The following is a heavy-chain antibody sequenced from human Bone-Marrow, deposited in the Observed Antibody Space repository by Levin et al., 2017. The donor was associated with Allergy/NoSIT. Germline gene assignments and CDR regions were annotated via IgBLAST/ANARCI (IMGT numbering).Heavy chain of an antibody. V-gene: IGHV3-7*04. J-gene: IGHJ4*02. CDR1: GFTFSSYW. CDR2: IKQDGSEK. CDR3: ARDSGYSSGWYTPSIDY. Sequence: SCAASGFTFSSYWMSWVRQAPGKGLEWVANIKQDGSEKYYVDSVKGRFTISRDNAKNSLYLQMNSLRAEDTAVFYCARDSGYSSGWYTPSIDYWGQGTLVTVSS. D-gene: IGHD6-19*01.